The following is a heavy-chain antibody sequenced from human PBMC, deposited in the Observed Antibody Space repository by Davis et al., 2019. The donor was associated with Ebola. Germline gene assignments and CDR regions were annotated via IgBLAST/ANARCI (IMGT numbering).Heavy chain of an antibody. V-gene: IGHV3-53*01. CDR1: GFTVRSNY. CDR2: IYNGGRT. CDR3: TRHVPGDFWYFDL. D-gene: IGHD4-17*01. Sequence: GGSLRLSCAASGFTVRSNYMTWVRQAPGKGLEWVSVIYNGGRTFYADSVKGRFTISRDNSENTVYLQMNSLRAEDTAVYYCTRHVPGDFWYFDLWGRGTLVTVSS. J-gene: IGHJ2*01.